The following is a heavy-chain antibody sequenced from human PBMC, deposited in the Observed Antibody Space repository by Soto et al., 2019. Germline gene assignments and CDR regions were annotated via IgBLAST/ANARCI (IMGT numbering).Heavy chain of an antibody. CDR3: ARRWGNSFDY. D-gene: IGHD7-27*01. CDR2: IYYSGST. Sequence: QLQLQESGPGLVKPSETLSLTCTVSGGSISSYYWGWIRRPPGKGLEWIGSIYYSGSTYYNPSLKSLVTLAVDTSENQFSLRLSSVTAADRAVYYCARRWGNSFDYWGQGTLVTVSS. J-gene: IGHJ4*02. CDR1: GGSISSYY. V-gene: IGHV4-39*01.